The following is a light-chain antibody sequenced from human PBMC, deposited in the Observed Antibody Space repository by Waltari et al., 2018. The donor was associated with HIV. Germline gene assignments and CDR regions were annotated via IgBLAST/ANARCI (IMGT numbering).Light chain of an antibody. Sequence: DIQMTQSPSSLFASVGDRVTFTCRASQNIDKSLNWYQQKPGKAPKVLVYAASNLQTGVPSRFSGSGSGTDFTLTISSLQPEDFATYYCQQSYCAPLTSGPGTKLDI. CDR1: QNIDKS. CDR3: QQSYCAPLT. J-gene: IGKJ3*01. V-gene: IGKV1-39*01. CDR2: AAS.